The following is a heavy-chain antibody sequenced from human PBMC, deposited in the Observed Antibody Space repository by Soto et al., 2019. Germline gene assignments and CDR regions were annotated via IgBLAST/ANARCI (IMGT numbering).Heavy chain of an antibody. V-gene: IGHV3-23*01. J-gene: IGHJ4*02. CDR3: AKKYRGTYPFDY. Sequence: GGSLRLSCAASAFTFSSYAMAWVRQAPGKGLEWVSSIGPSGGDISYADSVRGRFTVSRDNSKNTLYLQMDSLSAEDTAVYYCAKKYRGTYPFDYWGQGTLVTAPQ. CDR1: AFTFSSYA. D-gene: IGHD1-26*01. CDR2: IGPSGGDI.